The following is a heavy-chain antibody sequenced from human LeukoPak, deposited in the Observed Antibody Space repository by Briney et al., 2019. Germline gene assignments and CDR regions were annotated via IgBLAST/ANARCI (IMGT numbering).Heavy chain of an antibody. V-gene: IGHV3-48*04. CDR1: GFTFRTFS. CDR3: TYLRTPYYNDKWLDP. CDR2: ISSGSRPI. J-gene: IGHJ5*02. Sequence: GGSLRLSCAASGFTFRTFSMNWVRQAPGKGLEWLSYISSGSRPIYYADSAKGRFTISRDDAQNLVYLQMNSLRAEDTAVYYCTYLRTPYYNDKWLDPWGQGALVTVSS. D-gene: IGHD3/OR15-3a*01.